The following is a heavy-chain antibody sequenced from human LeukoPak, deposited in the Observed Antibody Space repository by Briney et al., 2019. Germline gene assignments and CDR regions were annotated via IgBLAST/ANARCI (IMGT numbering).Heavy chain of an antibody. D-gene: IGHD1-1*01. J-gene: IGHJ4*02. CDR1: GGSFSGYY. CDR2: ISYDGSNK. CDR3: AKVGGSHWTHQNYFDY. V-gene: IGHV3-30*18. Sequence: LSLTCAVYGGSFSGYYWSWIRQPPGKGLEWVAVISYDGSNKYYADSVKGRFTISRDNSKNTLYLQMNSLRAEDTAVYYCAKVGGSHWTHQNYFDYWGQGALVTVSS.